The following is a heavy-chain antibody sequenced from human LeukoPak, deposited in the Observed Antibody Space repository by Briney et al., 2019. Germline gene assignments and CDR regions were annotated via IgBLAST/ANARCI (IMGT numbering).Heavy chain of an antibody. CDR1: GGSISGYY. Sequence: SETLSLTCTVSGGSISGYYWSWIRQPPGKGLEWIGYIFYSGSTNYNPSLKSRVTISVDTSKNQFSLKLSSVTAADTAVYYCARLHRVVVTADYWGQGTLVTVSS. J-gene: IGHJ4*02. CDR3: ARLHRVVVTADY. V-gene: IGHV4-59*01. CDR2: IFYSGST. D-gene: IGHD2-21*02.